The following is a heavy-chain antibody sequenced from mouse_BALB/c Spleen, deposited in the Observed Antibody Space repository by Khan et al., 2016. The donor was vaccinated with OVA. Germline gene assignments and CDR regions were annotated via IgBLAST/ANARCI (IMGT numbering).Heavy chain of an antibody. CDR2: IWSDGYT. CDR3: ARNTFYYTMDY. CDR1: GFSLTNYG. J-gene: IGHJ4*01. V-gene: IGHV2-6*02. Sequence: VQLQESGPGLVAPSQSLSITCTVAGFSLTNYGVHWVRQPPGKGLEWLVVIWSDGYTTYNSALKSRLSISKDNSKSQVFLKMNSLQTDDTAMYYCARNTFYYTMDYWGQGTSVTVSS.